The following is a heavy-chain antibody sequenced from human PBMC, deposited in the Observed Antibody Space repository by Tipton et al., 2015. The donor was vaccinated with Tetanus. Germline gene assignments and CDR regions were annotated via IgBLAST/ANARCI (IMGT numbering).Heavy chain of an antibody. CDR1: GFTISNVW. V-gene: IGHV3-15*01. D-gene: IGHD3-22*01. J-gene: IGHJ2*01. Sequence: SLRLSCAASGFTISNVWMSWVRQAPGKGLEWIGRVKSKIDGGKTDYAAPVKGRFTISRDDSNTLYLQMNSLKTEDTAVYYCTTDPTPTNYDSSGYYYWYFDVWGRGTLVTVSS. CDR3: TTDPTPTNYDSSGYYYWYFDV. CDR2: VKSKIDGGKT.